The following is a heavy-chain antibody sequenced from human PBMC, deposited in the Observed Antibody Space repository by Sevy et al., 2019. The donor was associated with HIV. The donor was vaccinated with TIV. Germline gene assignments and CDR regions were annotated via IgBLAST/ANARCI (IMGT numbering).Heavy chain of an antibody. J-gene: IGHJ6*03. CDR3: VNYSTRGGYYYYMDV. CDR1: GFTFSSYA. D-gene: IGHD4-4*01. CDR2: ISGSGGST. V-gene: IGHV3-23*01. Sequence: GGSLRLSCAASGFTFSSYAMSWVRQAPGKGLEWVSAISGSGGSTYYADSMKGRFTISRDNSKNTPYLQMNSLRAEDTAVYYCVNYSTRGGYYYYMDVWGKGTTVTVSS.